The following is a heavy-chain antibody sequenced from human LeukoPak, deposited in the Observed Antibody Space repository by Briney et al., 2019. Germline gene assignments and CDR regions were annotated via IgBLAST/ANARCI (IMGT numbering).Heavy chain of an antibody. Sequence: PGGSLRLSCAASGLTFSTYSMNWVRHAPGKGLEWVSYISSSSGSIYYAYSVKGRFTFSRDNAKNSLYLQMNSLRAEDTAVYYCARGSYYDSTVDFDFWGQGTMVTVSS. V-gene: IGHV3-48*04. CDR3: ARGSYYDSTVDFDF. CDR2: ISSSSGSI. CDR1: GLTFSTYS. J-gene: IGHJ3*01. D-gene: IGHD3-22*01.